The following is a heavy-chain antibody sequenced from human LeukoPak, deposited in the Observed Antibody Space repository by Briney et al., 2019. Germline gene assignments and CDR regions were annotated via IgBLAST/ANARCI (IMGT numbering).Heavy chain of an antibody. D-gene: IGHD6-6*01. CDR3: ARDLRDSSSSGDY. V-gene: IGHV4-4*02. J-gene: IGHJ4*02. CDR2: IYHSGST. Sequence: KASETLSLTCAVSGGSISSSNWWSWVRQPPGKGLEWIGEIYHSGSTNYNPSLKSRVTISVDKSKNQFSLKLSSVTAADTAVYYCARDLRDSSSSGDYWGQGTLVTVSS. CDR1: GGSISSSNW.